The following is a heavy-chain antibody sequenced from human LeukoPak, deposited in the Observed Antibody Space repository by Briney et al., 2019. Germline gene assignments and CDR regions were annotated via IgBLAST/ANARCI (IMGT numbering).Heavy chain of an antibody. D-gene: IGHD6-19*01. J-gene: IGHJ4*02. Sequence: APVKVSCKASGYTFTSNYIHWVRQAPGQGLEWMGMIYPRDGSTSYAQKFQGRVTVTRDTSTSTVHMELSGLRSEDTAVYYCARLVDRGGWYYFDYWGQGALVTVSS. CDR1: GYTFTSNY. V-gene: IGHV1-46*01. CDR3: ARLVDRGGWYYFDY. CDR2: IYPRDGST.